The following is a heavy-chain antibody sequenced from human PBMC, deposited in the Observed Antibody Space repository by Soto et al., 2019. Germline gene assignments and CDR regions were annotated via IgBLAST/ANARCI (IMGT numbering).Heavy chain of an antibody. CDR2: IKQDGSEK. Sequence: PGGSLRLSCAASGFTFSSYWMSWVRQAPGKGLEWVANIKQDGSEKYYVDSVKGRFTISRDNAKNSLYLQMNSLRAEDTAVYYCARDCRGWLGTGGWFDPWGQGTLVTVSS. D-gene: IGHD6-19*01. CDR1: GFTFSSYW. V-gene: IGHV3-7*01. J-gene: IGHJ5*02. CDR3: ARDCRGWLGTGGWFDP.